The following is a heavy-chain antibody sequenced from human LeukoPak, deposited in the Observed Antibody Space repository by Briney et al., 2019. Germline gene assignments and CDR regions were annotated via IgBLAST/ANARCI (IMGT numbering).Heavy chain of an antibody. CDR3: ARGLGYSGYDYDY. Sequence: ASVKVSCKASGYTFTGYYMHWVRQAPGQGLEWMGWINPNSGGTNYAQKFQGWVTMTRDTSISTAYMELSRLRSDDTAVYYCARGLGYSGYDYDYWGQGTLVTVSP. CDR1: GYTFTGYY. CDR2: INPNSGGT. J-gene: IGHJ4*02. D-gene: IGHD5-12*01. V-gene: IGHV1-2*04.